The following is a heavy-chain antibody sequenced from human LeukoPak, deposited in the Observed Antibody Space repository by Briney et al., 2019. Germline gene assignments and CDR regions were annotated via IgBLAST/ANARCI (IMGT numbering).Heavy chain of an antibody. V-gene: IGHV3-74*01. D-gene: IGHD3-10*01. J-gene: IGHJ4*02. CDR3: ASYGPEGYFDY. Sequence: GGSLRLSCAASGFTFSSYAMSWVRQAPGKGLEWVSRINSDGSSTSYADSVKGRFTISRDNAKNTLYLQMNSLRAEDTAVYYCASYGPEGYFDYWGQGTLVTVSS. CDR1: GFTFSSYA. CDR2: INSDGSST.